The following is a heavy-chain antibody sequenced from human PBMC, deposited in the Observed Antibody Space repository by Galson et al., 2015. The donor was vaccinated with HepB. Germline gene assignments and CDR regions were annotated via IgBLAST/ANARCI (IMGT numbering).Heavy chain of an antibody. D-gene: IGHD3-3*01. CDR1: GFTFSNAW. CDR3: TTTPSYYDLWSGYLFGYYYYYMDV. CDR2: IKSKTDGGTT. J-gene: IGHJ6*03. Sequence: SLRLSCAASGFTFSNAWMNWVRQAPGKGLEWVGRIKSKTDGGTTDYAAPVKGRFTISRDDSKNTLYLQMNSLKTEDTAVYYCTTTPSYYDLWSGYLFGYYYYYMDVWGKGTTVTVSS. V-gene: IGHV3-15*07.